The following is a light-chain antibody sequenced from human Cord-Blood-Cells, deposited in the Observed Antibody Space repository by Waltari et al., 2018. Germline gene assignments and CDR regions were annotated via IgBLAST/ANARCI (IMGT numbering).Light chain of an antibody. V-gene: IGKV1-5*01. CDR3: QQYNSYGT. Sequence: DIQMTQSPSTLSASVGDRVTITCRASQSISSWLAWYQQKPGKAPKLLIYDASSLESGVPSRFSGSGSGTEFTLTVSSLGPDDFATYYCQQYNSYGTFGQGTKVEIK. J-gene: IGKJ1*01. CDR1: QSISSW. CDR2: DAS.